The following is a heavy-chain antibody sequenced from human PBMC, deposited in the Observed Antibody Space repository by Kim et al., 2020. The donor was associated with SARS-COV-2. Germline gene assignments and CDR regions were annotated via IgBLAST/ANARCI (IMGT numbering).Heavy chain of an antibody. J-gene: IGHJ6*02. Sequence: GGSLRLSCAASGFTFSNAWMSWVRQAPGKELEWVGRIKSKTDGGTTDYAAPVKGRFTISRDDSKNTLYLQMNSLKTEDTAVYYCTTGVSSSWLYYYYGMDVWGQGTTVTVSS. D-gene: IGHD6-13*01. CDR2: IKSKTDGGTT. V-gene: IGHV3-15*01. CDR1: GFTFSNAW. CDR3: TTGVSSSWLYYYYGMDV.